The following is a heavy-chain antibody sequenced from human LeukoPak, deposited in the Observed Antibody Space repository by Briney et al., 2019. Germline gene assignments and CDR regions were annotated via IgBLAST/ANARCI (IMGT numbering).Heavy chain of an antibody. V-gene: IGHV4-59*01. J-gene: IGHJ6*02. CDR2: IYYSGST. Sequence: SETLSLTCTVSGGSISGYYWSWIRQPPGKGLEWIGYIYYSGSTNYNPSLKSRVTISVDTSKNQFSLKLSSVTAADTAVYYCARDDGGDYGSGGMDVWGQGTTVTVSS. CDR3: ARDDGGDYGSGGMDV. CDR1: GGSISGYY. D-gene: IGHD4-17*01.